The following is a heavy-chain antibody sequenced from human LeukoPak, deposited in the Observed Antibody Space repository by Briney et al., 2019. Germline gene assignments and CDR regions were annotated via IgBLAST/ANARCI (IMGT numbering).Heavy chain of an antibody. J-gene: IGHJ4*02. CDR2: IWYDGSNK. V-gene: IGHV3-30*02. D-gene: IGHD3-10*01. CDR1: GFTFSSYG. CDR3: AKDQYRFTMVRGLIDY. Sequence: GGSLRLSCAASGFTFSSYGMHWVRQAPGKGLEWVALIWYDGSNKYYADSVKGRFTISRDNSKNTLYLHMSSLRAEDTAVYYCAKDQYRFTMVRGLIDYWGQGTLVTVSS.